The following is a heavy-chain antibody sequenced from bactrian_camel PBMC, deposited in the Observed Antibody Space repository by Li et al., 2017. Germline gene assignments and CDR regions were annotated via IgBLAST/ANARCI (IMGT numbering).Heavy chain of an antibody. J-gene: IGHJ4*01. CDR1: GFTFSTYW. D-gene: IGHD5*01. V-gene: IGHV3S1*01. CDR2: VIGSGGGT. Sequence: HVQLVESGGGLVQPGGSLRLSCAASGFTFSTYWMYWVRQAPGKGLEWVSTVIGSGGGTYYPDSVKGRFTISQDNAERTLYLQMNSLKPEDTAMYYCAAQPGLRVVNNRKMYMRAENFNYWGQGTQVTVS. CDR3: AAQPGLRVVNNRKMYMRAENFNY.